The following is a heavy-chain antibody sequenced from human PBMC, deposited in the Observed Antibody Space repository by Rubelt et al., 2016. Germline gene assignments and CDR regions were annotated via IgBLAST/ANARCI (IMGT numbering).Heavy chain of an antibody. CDR1: GGTFSSYA. CDR2: IIPLFGTA. CDR3: ASPPYDILTGYDYYYGMDV. V-gene: IGHV1-69*06. D-gene: IGHD3-9*01. Sequence: QVQLVQSGAEVKKPGSSVNVSCKASGGTFSSYAISWVRQAPGQGLEWMGGIIPLFGTANYAQKFQGRVTITAVKSTSTAYMELSSLRSEDTAVYYCASPPYDILTGYDYYYGMDVWGQGTTVTVSS. J-gene: IGHJ6*02.